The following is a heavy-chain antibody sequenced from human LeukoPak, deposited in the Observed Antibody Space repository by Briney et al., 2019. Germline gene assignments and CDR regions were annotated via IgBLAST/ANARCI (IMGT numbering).Heavy chain of an antibody. V-gene: IGHV1-46*01. CDR2: INPSGGST. CDR1: GYTFTSYY. J-gene: IGHJ4*02. Sequence: ASVKVSCKASGYTFTSYYMHWVRQAPGQGLEWMGIINPSGGSTSYAQKFQGRATMTRDTSTSTVYMELSSMRSEETAVYYCARDHELELMEDYWGQGTLVTVSS. D-gene: IGHD1-26*01. CDR3: ARDHELELMEDY.